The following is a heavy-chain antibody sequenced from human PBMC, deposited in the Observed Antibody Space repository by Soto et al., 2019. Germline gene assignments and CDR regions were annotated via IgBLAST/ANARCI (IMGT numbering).Heavy chain of an antibody. CDR1: GGSISSSSYY. CDR2: IYYSGST. D-gene: IGHD3-9*01. Sequence: SETLSLTCTVSGGSISSSSYYWGWIRQPPGKGLEWIGSIYYSGSTYYNPPLKSRVPISVDTSKNQFSLKLSSVTAADTAVYYWARQANYDILTGYYNYYYMDVWGKGTTVTVSS. CDR3: ARQANYDILTGYYNYYYMDV. J-gene: IGHJ6*03. V-gene: IGHV4-39*01.